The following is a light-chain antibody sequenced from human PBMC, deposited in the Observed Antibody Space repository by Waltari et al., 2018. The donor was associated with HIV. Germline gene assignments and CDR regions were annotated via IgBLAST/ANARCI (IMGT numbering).Light chain of an antibody. CDR2: AVT. Sequence: QSALTQPASVSGSPGQSINVSCTGTSSDVGGDKYVYWYQQHPGKAPKLIFSAVTYRPSGVSNRFSGSKSGNTASLTISGLQAEDEADYYCISYTSSSTLVFGGGTKVTVL. V-gene: IGLV2-14*03. CDR1: SSDVGGDKY. J-gene: IGLJ2*01. CDR3: ISYTSSSTLV.